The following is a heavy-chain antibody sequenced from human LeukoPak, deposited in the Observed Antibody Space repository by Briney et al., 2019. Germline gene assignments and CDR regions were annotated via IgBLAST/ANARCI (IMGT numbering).Heavy chain of an antibody. V-gene: IGHV4-39*07. CDR3: ARGPHSYSSSWYVQYTTRYYHMDV. Sequence: SETLSLTCTVSGGSISSSSYYWGWIRQPPGKGLEWIGSIYYSGSTYYNPSLKSRVTISVDTSKNQFSLKLSSVTAADTAVYYCARGPHSYSSSWYVQYTTRYYHMDVWGKGTTVTVSS. D-gene: IGHD6-13*01. J-gene: IGHJ6*03. CDR1: GGSISSSSYY. CDR2: IYYSGST.